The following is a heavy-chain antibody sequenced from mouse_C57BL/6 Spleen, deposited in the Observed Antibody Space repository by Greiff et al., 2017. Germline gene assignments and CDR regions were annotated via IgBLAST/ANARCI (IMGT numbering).Heavy chain of an antibody. Sequence: EVQLQQSGPELVKPGASVKISCKASGYTFTDYYMNWVKQSHGKSLEWIGDINPNNGGTSYNQKFKGKATLTVDKSSSTAYMELRSLTSEDSAVYYCARGNDGYFYAMDYWGQGTSVTVSS. CDR1: GYTFTDYY. CDR2: INPNNGGT. CDR3: ARGNDGYFYAMDY. D-gene: IGHD2-3*01. V-gene: IGHV1-26*01. J-gene: IGHJ4*01.